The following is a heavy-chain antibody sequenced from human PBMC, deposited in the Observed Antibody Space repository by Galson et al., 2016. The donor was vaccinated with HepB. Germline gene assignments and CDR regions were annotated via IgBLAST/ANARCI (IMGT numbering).Heavy chain of an antibody. J-gene: IGHJ6*02. Sequence: SLRLSCAASGFTFSSSSTHWVRLTPGMGLEWVAVISFDGTEEYYADSIKGRFTISRDNSKNTVYLEMKSLRGDDTAVYYCARDGLYCGRTSCYLDVWGQGTTVTVSS. CDR3: ARDGLYCGRTSCYLDV. D-gene: IGHD2-2*01. CDR1: GFTFSSSS. V-gene: IGHV3-30*04. CDR2: ISFDGTEE.